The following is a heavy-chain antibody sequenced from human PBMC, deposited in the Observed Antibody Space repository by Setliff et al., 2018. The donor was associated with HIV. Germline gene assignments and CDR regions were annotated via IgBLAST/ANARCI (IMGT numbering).Heavy chain of an antibody. Sequence: SETLSLTCAVYGGSFSGYYWSWIRQPPGKGLEWIGEINHIGSTNYNPSLKSRVTISADTSKNQFSLNLSSVTAAETAVYYCARVGYHGSGRYSFDYWGQGTLVTVSS. CDR1: GGSFSGYY. V-gene: IGHV4-34*01. CDR2: INHIGST. D-gene: IGHD3-10*01. CDR3: ARVGYHGSGRYSFDY. J-gene: IGHJ4*02.